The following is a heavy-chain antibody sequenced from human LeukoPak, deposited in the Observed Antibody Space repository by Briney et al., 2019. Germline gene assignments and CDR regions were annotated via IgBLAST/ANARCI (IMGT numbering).Heavy chain of an antibody. CDR2: IYYSGST. D-gene: IGHD3-3*01. V-gene: IGHV4-59*01. Sequence: SETLSLTCTVSGGSISSYYWSWIRQPPGKGPEWIGYIYYSGSTNYNPSLKSRVTISVDTSKKQFSLKLSSVTAADTAVYYCAREGFLEWLTGFDPWGQGTLVTVSS. CDR3: AREGFLEWLTGFDP. J-gene: IGHJ5*02. CDR1: GGSISSYY.